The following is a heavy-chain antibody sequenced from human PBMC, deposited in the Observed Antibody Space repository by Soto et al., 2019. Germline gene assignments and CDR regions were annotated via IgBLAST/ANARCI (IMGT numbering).Heavy chain of an antibody. CDR3: ARDLPDDYGDYVDY. CDR1: GFTLSNYL. CDR2: IKQDGSEK. J-gene: IGHJ4*02. D-gene: IGHD4-17*01. Sequence: GGSLRLSCAASGFTLSNYLMSWVRQAPGKGLEWVANIKQDGSEKYYVDSVKGRFTISRDNAKNSLYLQMNSLRAEDTAVYYCARDLPDDYGDYVDYWGQGTLVTVSS. V-gene: IGHV3-7*01.